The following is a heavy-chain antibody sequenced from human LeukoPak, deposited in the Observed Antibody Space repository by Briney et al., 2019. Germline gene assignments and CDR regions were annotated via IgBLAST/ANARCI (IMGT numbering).Heavy chain of an antibody. CDR1: GYTFTGYY. CDR3: ARGVVRGVTFDY. CDR2: INPNSGGT. D-gene: IGHD3-10*01. V-gene: IGHV1-2*02. J-gene: IGHJ4*02. Sequence: ASVKVSCKASGYTFTGYYMHWVRQASGQGLEWTGWINPNSGGTNYAQKFQGRVTMTRDTSISTAYMELSRLRSDDTAVYYCARGVVRGVTFDYWGQGTLVTVSS.